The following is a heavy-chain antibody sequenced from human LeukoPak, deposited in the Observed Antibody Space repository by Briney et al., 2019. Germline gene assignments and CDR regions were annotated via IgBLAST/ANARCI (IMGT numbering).Heavy chain of an antibody. J-gene: IGHJ3*02. CDR1: GGSFSGYY. V-gene: IGHV4-34*01. Sequence: SETLSLTCAVYGGSFSGYYWSWIRQPPGKGLEWTGEINHSGSTNYNPSLKSRVTISVDTSKNQFSLKLSSVTAADTAVYYCARCRAARGYDAFDIWGQGTMVTVSS. D-gene: IGHD6-6*01. CDR3: ARCRAARGYDAFDI. CDR2: INHSGST.